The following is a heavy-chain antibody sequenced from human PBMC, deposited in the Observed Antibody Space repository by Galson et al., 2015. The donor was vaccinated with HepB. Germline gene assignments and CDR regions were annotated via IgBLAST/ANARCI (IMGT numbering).Heavy chain of an antibody. Sequence: SLRLSCAASGFTFSGSAVHWVRQASGKGLEWVGRIRSKPNAYATAYAASVKGRFTISRDDSKNTAYLQMNSLKTEDTAVYYCTRRGGYDVGYYGMDVWGQGTTVTVSS. D-gene: IGHD5-12*01. CDR2: IRSKPNAYAT. V-gene: IGHV3-73*01. CDR3: TRRGGYDVGYYGMDV. J-gene: IGHJ6*02. CDR1: GFTFSGSA.